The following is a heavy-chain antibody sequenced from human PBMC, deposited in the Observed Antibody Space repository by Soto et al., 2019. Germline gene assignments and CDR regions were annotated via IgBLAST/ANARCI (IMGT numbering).Heavy chain of an antibody. V-gene: IGHV3-7*03. J-gene: IGHJ3*02. CDR2: IKKIESKI. CDR3: ARDVSPGSSSLYLDAFDI. D-gene: IGHD6-13*01. CDR1: GSSFVGSG. Sequence: EVQLVESGGDLVQPGGPLRFPGAAPGSSFVGSGWTWSPKAPGKGLRWVPNIKKIESKINYLDSVRDRSTVSRDNAKNSLYLEMNSLRAEDTALYYCARDVSPGSSSLYLDAFDIWGQGTMVTVSS.